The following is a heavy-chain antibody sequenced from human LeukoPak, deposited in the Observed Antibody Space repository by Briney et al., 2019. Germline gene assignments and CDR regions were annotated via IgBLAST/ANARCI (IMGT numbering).Heavy chain of an antibody. Sequence: ASVKVSCKASGYTFTGYYMHWVRQAPGQGLEWMGWINPNSGGTNYAQKIQGRVTMTRDTSISTAYMELSRLRSDDTAVYYCARVRAQWDQRDVMDVWGKGTTVTISS. D-gene: IGHD1-26*01. V-gene: IGHV1-2*02. J-gene: IGHJ6*03. CDR2: INPNSGGT. CDR1: GYTFTGYY. CDR3: ARVRAQWDQRDVMDV.